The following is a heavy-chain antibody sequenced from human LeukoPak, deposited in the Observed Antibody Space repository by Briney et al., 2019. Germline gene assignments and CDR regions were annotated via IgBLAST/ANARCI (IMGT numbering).Heavy chain of an antibody. CDR2: ISGSGGST. J-gene: IGHJ5*02. CDR3: AKDLRRGGFDP. CDR1: GFTFNSYW. Sequence: GGSLRLSCGASGFTFNSYWMSWLRQAPGKGLEWVSAISGSGGSTYYADSVKGRFTISRDNSKNTLYLQMNSLRAEDTAVYYCAKDLRRGGFDPWGQGTLVTVSS. V-gene: IGHV3-23*01.